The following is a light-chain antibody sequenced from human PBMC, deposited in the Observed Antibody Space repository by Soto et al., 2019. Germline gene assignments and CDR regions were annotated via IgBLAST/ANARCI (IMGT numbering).Light chain of an antibody. CDR1: QGVSSSY. CDR2: GTS. V-gene: IGKV3-20*01. Sequence: IVLTQSPGTLSLSPGERATLSCRASQGVSSSYLVWYQQRPGQPPRLLIYGTSTRAAGFSDRFSGSGSGTDFTLTIYRLEPGDSAVYHCQQYGTSALTFGGGTKV. J-gene: IGKJ4*01. CDR3: QQYGTSALT.